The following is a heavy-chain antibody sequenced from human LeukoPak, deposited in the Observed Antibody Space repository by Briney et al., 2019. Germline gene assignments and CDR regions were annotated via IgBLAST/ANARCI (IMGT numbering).Heavy chain of an antibody. D-gene: IGHD6-13*01. CDR2: IYYSGST. CDR3: ARVFPAAAGNPGPYYFDY. CDR1: GGSISSYY. Sequence: SSETLSLTCTVSGGSISSYYWSWIRQPPGKGLEWIGYIYYSGSTNYNPSLKSRVTISVDTSKNQFSLKLSSVTAADTAVYYCARVFPAAAGNPGPYYFDYWGQGTLVTVSS. J-gene: IGHJ4*02. V-gene: IGHV4-59*08.